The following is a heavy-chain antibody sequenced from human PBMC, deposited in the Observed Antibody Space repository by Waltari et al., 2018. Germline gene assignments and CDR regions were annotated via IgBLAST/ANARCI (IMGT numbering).Heavy chain of an antibody. CDR1: GFTFYNFA. Sequence: QLQLVQSGGGVVQPGTSLRLSCAASGFTFYNFAMHWVRQAPGKGRGWVAVIWDDGSHKYYADSVKGRFTISRDNSKNTLFLQMNSLRAEDTAIYYCARVRSMVVTQDAFDVWGQGTEVSVSS. CDR2: IWDDGSHK. D-gene: IGHD2-21*02. CDR3: ARVRSMVVTQDAFDV. J-gene: IGHJ3*01. V-gene: IGHV3-33*01.